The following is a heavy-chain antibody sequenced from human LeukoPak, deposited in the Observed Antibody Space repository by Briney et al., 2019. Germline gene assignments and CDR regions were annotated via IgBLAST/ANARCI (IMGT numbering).Heavy chain of an antibody. D-gene: IGHD2-15*01. V-gene: IGHV4-38-2*02. Sequence: SETLSLTCTVSGYSISSGYYWGWIRQPPGKGLEWIGSIYHSGSTYYNPSLKSRVTISVDKSKNQFSLKLSSVTAADTAVYYCARDAYDLLTFDYWGQGTLVTVSS. CDR1: GYSISSGYY. J-gene: IGHJ4*02. CDR2: IYHSGST. CDR3: ARDAYDLLTFDY.